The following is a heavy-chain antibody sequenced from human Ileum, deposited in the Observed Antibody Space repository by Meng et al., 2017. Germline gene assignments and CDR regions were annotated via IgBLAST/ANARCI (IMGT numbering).Heavy chain of an antibody. J-gene: IGHJ4*01. CDR1: GFTFSDHY. CDR3: ARDLIASGAFFDY. D-gene: IGHD2-21*01. CDR2: IRNKPKSYTT. Sequence: GESLKISCAASGFTFSDHYMDWVRQAPGKGLEWVGRIRNKPKSYTTEYAASVRGRFTISRDDSKNSLYLQMNSLKTEDTAVYYCARDLIASGAFFDYWGQGTLVTVSS. V-gene: IGHV3-72*01.